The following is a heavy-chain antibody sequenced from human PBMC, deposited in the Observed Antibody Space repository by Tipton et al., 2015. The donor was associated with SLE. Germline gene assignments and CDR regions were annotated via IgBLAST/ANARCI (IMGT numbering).Heavy chain of an antibody. Sequence: SLRLSCAAPGFTFSSYWMHWVRQAPGKGLVRVSRINTDGSSTSYADSVRGRFSISRDNAKNTLYLQMNSLRADDAAVYFCARDLFYNQVHYWGQGTLVTVSS. CDR3: ARDLFYNQVHY. CDR2: INTDGSST. V-gene: IGHV3-74*01. D-gene: IGHD2/OR15-2a*01. J-gene: IGHJ4*02. CDR1: GFTFSSYW.